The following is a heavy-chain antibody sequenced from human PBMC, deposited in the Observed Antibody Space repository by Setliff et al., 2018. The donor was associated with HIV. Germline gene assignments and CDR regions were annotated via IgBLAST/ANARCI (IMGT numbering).Heavy chain of an antibody. CDR3: ATDPGYSSTWYSESFQH. Sequence: ASVKVSCKASGYSLSTYAISWVRQAPGQGLEWMGWIDSNNGNRNFAQKFRGRVTMTTDISTNTAYMEVRSLRSDDTAMYYCATDPGYSSTWYSESFQHWGQGTVVTVSS. V-gene: IGHV1-18*01. CDR2: IDSNNGNR. J-gene: IGHJ1*01. CDR1: GYSLSTYA. D-gene: IGHD6-13*01.